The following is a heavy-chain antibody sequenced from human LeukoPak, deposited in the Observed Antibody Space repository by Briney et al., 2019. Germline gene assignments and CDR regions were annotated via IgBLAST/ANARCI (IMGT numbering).Heavy chain of an antibody. Sequence: SETLSLTCTVSGGSISSYYWSWIRQPPGKGLEWIGYICYSGSTNYNPSLKSRVTMSVDTSKNQFSLKLSSVTAADTAVYYCARDREVGATGYYFDYWGQGTLVTVSS. CDR2: ICYSGST. J-gene: IGHJ4*02. CDR3: ARDREVGATGYYFDY. V-gene: IGHV4-59*12. D-gene: IGHD1-26*01. CDR1: GGSISSYY.